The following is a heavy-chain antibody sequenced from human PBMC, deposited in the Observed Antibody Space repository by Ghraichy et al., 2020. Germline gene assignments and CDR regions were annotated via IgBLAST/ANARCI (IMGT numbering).Heavy chain of an antibody. J-gene: IGHJ5*02. V-gene: IGHV6-1*01. D-gene: IGHD3-22*01. CDR3: ARETYYYDSSGYYYRWFDP. CDR1: GDSVSSNSAA. CDR2: TYYRSKWYN. Sequence: SQTLSLSRAISGDSVSSNSAAWNWIRQSPSRGLEWLGRTYYRSKWYNDYAVSVKSRITINPDTSKNQFSLQLNSVTPEDTAVYYCARETYYYDSSGYYYRWFDPWGQGTLVTVSS.